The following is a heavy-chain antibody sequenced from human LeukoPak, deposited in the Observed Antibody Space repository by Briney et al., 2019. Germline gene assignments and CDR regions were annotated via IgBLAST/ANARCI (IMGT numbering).Heavy chain of an antibody. CDR3: ARLRMKQQLVASYYYYMDV. D-gene: IGHD6-13*01. CDR2: ITSSGSTI. J-gene: IGHJ6*03. CDR1: GFSFSDYY. V-gene: IGHV3-11*04. Sequence: PGGSLRLSCAASGFSFSDYYMTWIRQAPGKGLEWVSYITSSGSTIYYADSVKGRFTISRDNTKNTLYLQMNSLRAEDTAVYYCARLRMKQQLVASYYYYMDVWGKGTTVTISS.